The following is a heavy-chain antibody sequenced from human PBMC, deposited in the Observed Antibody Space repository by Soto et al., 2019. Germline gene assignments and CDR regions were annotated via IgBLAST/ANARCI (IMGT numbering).Heavy chain of an antibody. CDR3: AIMYSSGWGGDLGY. CDR1: GYTFTSYG. Sequence: ASVKVSCKASGYTFTSYGISWVRQAPGQGLEWMGWISAYNGNTKYAQKLQGRVTMTTDTSTSTAYMEVRSLRSDDTAVYYCAIMYSSGWGGDLGYCGQGTLVTVSS. CDR2: ISAYNGNT. V-gene: IGHV1-18*01. J-gene: IGHJ4*02. D-gene: IGHD6-19*01.